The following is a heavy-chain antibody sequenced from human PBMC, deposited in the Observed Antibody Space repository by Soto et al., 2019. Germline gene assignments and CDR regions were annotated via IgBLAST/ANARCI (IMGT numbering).Heavy chain of an antibody. Sequence: GGSLRLSCAASGFTFSSYAMSWVRQAPGKGLEWVSAISGSSSSTYYADYVKGRFTISRDNSKNTLYLQMNSLRDEDTAIYYFARGLYYYDSSGYWGYWGQGTLVTVSS. D-gene: IGHD3-22*01. CDR1: GFTFSSYA. CDR2: ISGSSSST. J-gene: IGHJ4*02. CDR3: ARGLYYYDSSGYWGY. V-gene: IGHV3-23*01.